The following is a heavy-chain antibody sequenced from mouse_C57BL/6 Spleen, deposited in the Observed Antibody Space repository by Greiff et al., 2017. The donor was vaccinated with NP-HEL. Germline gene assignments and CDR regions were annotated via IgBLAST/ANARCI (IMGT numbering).Heavy chain of an antibody. D-gene: IGHD3-3*01. CDR1: GYAFSSSW. CDR3: ARGGDAAY. CDR2: IYPGDGDT. J-gene: IGHJ3*01. V-gene: IGHV1-82*01. Sequence: VQLQQSGPELVKPGASVKISCKASGYAFSSSWMNWVKQRPGKGLEWIGRIYPGDGDTNYNGKFKGKATLTADKSSSTAYMQLSSLTSEDSAVYFCARGGDAAYWGQGTLVTVSA.